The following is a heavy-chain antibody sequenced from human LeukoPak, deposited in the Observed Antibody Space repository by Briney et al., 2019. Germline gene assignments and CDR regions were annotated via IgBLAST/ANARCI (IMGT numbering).Heavy chain of an antibody. D-gene: IGHD2-15*01. V-gene: IGHV5-51*01. CDR2: IYPGDSDT. CDR3: ARLEKLISAKRVWFDP. CDR1: GYSFTSYW. Sequence: GESLKISCKGSGYSFTSYWIAWVRQMPGKGLELMGIIYPGDSDTTYSPSFQGQVTISADKSISTAYLQWSSLKASDTAMYYCARLEKLISAKRVWFDPWGQGTLVTVSS. J-gene: IGHJ5*02.